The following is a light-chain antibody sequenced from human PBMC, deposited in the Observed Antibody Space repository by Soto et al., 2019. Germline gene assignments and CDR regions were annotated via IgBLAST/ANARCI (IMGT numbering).Light chain of an antibody. CDR1: SSDVGGYNY. V-gene: IGLV2-14*01. J-gene: IGLJ1*01. CDR3: SSYTSSSTLYV. Sequence: LTQPASVSGSPGQSITISCTGTSSDVGGYNYVSWYQQHPGKAPNLMIYDVSNRPSGVSNRFSGSKSGNTASLTISGLQAEDEADYYCSSYTSSSTLYVFGTGTKVTVL. CDR2: DVS.